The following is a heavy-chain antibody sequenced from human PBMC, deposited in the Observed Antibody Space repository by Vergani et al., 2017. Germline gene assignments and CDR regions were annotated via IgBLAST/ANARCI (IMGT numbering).Heavy chain of an antibody. Sequence: QVQLQQWGAGLLKPSETLSLTCAVYGGSFSGYYWSWIRQPPGKGLEWVGYIYYSGSTTYNPSLKSRVTISVDTSKNQFSLKLSSVTAADTAVYYCARGGYARKALDYWGQGTLVTVSS. CDR1: GGSFSGYY. D-gene: IGHD3-10*02. CDR3: ARGGYARKALDY. J-gene: IGHJ4*02. V-gene: IGHV4-34*11. CDR2: IYYSGST.